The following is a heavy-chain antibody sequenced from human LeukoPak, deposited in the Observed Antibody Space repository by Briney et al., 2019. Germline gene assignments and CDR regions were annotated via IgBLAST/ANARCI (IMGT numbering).Heavy chain of an antibody. Sequence: SQTPSLTCTVSGGSISSGAYYYNWIRQPAGKGLEWIGRIYTSGSTNYNPSLKSRLTISVDTSKSQFSLKLSSVTAADTAVYYCARDVYDFRSGYYDWGPGTLVTVSS. D-gene: IGHD3-3*01. J-gene: IGHJ4*02. V-gene: IGHV4-61*02. CDR3: ARDVYDFRSGYYD. CDR1: GGSISSGAYY. CDR2: IYTSGST.